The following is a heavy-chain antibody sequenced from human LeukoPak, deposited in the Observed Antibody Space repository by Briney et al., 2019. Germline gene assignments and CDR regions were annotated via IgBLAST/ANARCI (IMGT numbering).Heavy chain of an antibody. CDR2: INSDGSST. D-gene: IGHD3-16*02. CDR3: ARIMITFGGVIGYYMDV. Sequence: PGGSLRLSCAASGFTFSSYWMHWVRQAPGKGLVWVSRINSDGSSTSYADSVKGRFTISRDNAKNTLYLQMNSLRAEDTAVYYCARIMITFGGVIGYYMDVWGKGTTVTVSS. CDR1: GFTFSSYW. J-gene: IGHJ6*03. V-gene: IGHV3-74*01.